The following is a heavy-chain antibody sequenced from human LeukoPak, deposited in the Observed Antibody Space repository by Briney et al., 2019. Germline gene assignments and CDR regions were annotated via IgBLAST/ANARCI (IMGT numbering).Heavy chain of an antibody. D-gene: IGHD6-19*01. J-gene: IGHJ4*02. CDR2: IRFDGSNR. CDR3: AKRGSGSYEFDY. CDR1: GFTFSSYD. Sequence: PGWSLRLSCAASGFTFSSYDMHWVRQAPGKGVEWVAYIRFDGSNRYFADSVKGRFTISRDNSKNTLYLQMNSLRAEDTAVYYCAKRGSGSYEFDYWGQGTLVTVSS. V-gene: IGHV3-30*02.